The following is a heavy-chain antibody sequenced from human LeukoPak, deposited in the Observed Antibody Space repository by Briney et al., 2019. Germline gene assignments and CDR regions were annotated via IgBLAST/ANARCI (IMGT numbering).Heavy chain of an antibody. CDR1: GYTFTGYY. CDR2: INPNSGGT. CDR3: ASGPYTAMRGPHYYYGMDV. J-gene: IGHJ6*02. Sequence: ASVKVSCKASGYTFTGYYMHWVRQAPGQGLEWIGWINPNSGGTNYAQKFQGRVTMTRDTSISTAYMELSRLRSDDTAVYYCASGPYTAMRGPHYYYGMDVWGQGTTVTVSS. D-gene: IGHD5-18*01. V-gene: IGHV1-2*02.